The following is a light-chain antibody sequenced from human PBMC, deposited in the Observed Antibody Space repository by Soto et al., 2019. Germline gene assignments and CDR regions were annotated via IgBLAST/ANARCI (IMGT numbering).Light chain of an antibody. CDR3: QQTFHSPRT. CDR1: QSIVSNF. Sequence: EIVLTQSPGTLSLSPGETASPSCWASQSIVSNFLAWYQQRRGQPPRLLIYDSSRRASGIPARFTGSGSGTAFTLTISRVEPEDSAVYYCQQTFHSPRTFGQGTRLEI. V-gene: IGKV3-20*01. CDR2: DSS. J-gene: IGKJ2*01.